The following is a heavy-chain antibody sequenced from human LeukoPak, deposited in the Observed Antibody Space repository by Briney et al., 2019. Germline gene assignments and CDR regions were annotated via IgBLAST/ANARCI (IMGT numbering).Heavy chain of an antibody. D-gene: IGHD2-15*01. V-gene: IGHV4-4*02. Sequence: SGTLSLTCAVSGASISSTDWWSWVRQPPGKGLEWIGQIYHGGSTSFNPSLKSRVTISVDKSKNQFSLKLNSVTAADTAVYYCARVDCSGGSCYSKLDYWGQGTLVTVSS. CDR3: ARVDCSGGSCYSKLDY. J-gene: IGHJ4*02. CDR2: IYHGGST. CDR1: GASISSTDW.